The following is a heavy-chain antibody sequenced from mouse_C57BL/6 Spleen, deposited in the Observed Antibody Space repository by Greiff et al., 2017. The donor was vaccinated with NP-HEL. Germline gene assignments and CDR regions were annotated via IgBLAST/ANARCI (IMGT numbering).Heavy chain of an antibody. Sequence: QVQLKQSGPELVKPGASVKISCKASGYAFSSSWMNWVKQRPGKGLEWIGRIYPGDGDTNYNGKFKGKATLTADKSSSTAYMQLSSLTSEDSAVYFCSPDYYGSSLVAYWGQGTLVTVSA. CDR3: SPDYYGSSLVAY. D-gene: IGHD1-1*01. J-gene: IGHJ3*01. V-gene: IGHV1-82*01. CDR1: GYAFSSSW. CDR2: IYPGDGDT.